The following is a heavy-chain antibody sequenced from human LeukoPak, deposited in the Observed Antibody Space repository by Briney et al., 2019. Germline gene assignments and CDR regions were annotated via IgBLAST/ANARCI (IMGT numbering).Heavy chain of an antibody. V-gene: IGHV1-46*01. CDR1: GYTFTSYY. Sequence: ASVTVSCKASGYTFTSYYMHWVRQAPGQGLEWMGIINPSGGSTNYAQKFQGRVTMTRDTSTSTVYMELSSLRSEDTAVYYCARDPAYCSSTSCHFDYWGQGTLVTVSS. J-gene: IGHJ4*02. CDR2: INPSGGST. CDR3: ARDPAYCSSTSCHFDY. D-gene: IGHD2-2*01.